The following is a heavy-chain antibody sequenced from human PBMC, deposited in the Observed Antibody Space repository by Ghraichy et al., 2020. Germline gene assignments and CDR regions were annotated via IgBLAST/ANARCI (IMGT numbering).Heavy chain of an antibody. CDR2: IIPIFGTA. CDR1: GGTFSSYA. Sequence: SVKVSCKASGGTFSSYAISWVRQAPGQGLEWMGGIIPIFGTANYAQKFQGRVTITADESTSTAYMELSSLRSEDTAVYYCARTYSSSWKGPGYYYMDVWGKGTTVTVSS. CDR3: ARTYSSSWKGPGYYYMDV. D-gene: IGHD6-13*01. J-gene: IGHJ6*03. V-gene: IGHV1-69*13.